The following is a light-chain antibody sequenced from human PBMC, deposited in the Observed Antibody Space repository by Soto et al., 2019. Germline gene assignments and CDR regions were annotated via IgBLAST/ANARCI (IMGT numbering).Light chain of an antibody. CDR1: QSVSNN. CDR2: GAS. CDR3: QQYNNWAPLT. J-gene: IGKJ4*01. Sequence: EIVMTQSPATLSVSPGERATLSCRASQSVSNNLAWYQQKPGQAPRLLIYGASTRATGIPASFSGSGSGTEFTLTISSLQAEDFAVYYCQQYNNWAPLTFGGGTKVEIK. V-gene: IGKV3-15*01.